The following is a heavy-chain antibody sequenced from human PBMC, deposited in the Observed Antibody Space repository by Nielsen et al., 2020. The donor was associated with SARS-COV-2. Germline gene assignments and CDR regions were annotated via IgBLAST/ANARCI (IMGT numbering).Heavy chain of an antibody. CDR2: IRSKANSYAT. Sequence: GGSLRLSCAASGFSFNGSAMHWVRQASGKGLEWVGRIRSKANSYATAYGESAKGRSTISRDDLKNTAYLQMNSLKTEDTAVYYCAKGGDDARILGMDVWGQGTTVTVSS. D-gene: IGHD1-1*01. CDR1: GFSFNGSA. CDR3: AKGGDDARILGMDV. V-gene: IGHV3-73*01. J-gene: IGHJ6*02.